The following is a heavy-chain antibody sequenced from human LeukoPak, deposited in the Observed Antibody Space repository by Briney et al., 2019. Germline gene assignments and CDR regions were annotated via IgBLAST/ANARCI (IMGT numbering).Heavy chain of an antibody. D-gene: IGHD3-10*01. CDR3: ARAGSSAYFDY. J-gene: IGHJ4*02. CDR1: GGSLISDY. CDR2: IHYSGGT. Sequence: SETLSLTCTVSGGSLISDYWGWIRQPPGKGLEWIGYIHYSGGTNYNPSLKSRVTVSMDRSKNQVSLKLTSVTAADTAVFLCARAGSSAYFDYWGQGLLVTVSS. V-gene: IGHV4-59*12.